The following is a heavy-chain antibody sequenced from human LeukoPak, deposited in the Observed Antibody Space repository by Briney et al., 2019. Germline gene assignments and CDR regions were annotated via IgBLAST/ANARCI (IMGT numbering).Heavy chain of an antibody. D-gene: IGHD3-10*01. J-gene: IGHJ4*02. CDR1: GSTLTKIS. Sequence: ASVTVSCTVSGSTLTKISIDWVRQAPGKGLEWMGSLSPRDGETSHAQKFQGRFNMTADTSTDTAYMEMSSLDSGDMAVYYCATGAMVYDYWGQGTLVIVSS. V-gene: IGHV1-24*01. CDR3: ATGAMVYDY. CDR2: LSPRDGET.